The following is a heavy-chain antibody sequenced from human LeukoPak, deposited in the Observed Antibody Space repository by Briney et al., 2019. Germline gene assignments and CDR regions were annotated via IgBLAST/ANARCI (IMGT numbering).Heavy chain of an antibody. CDR3: AREGCSSTSCYGNWFDP. CDR2: IYYSGST. V-gene: IGHV4-61*01. D-gene: IGHD2-2*01. Sequence: SQTLSLTCTVSGGSISSGSYYWSWIRQPPGKGLEWIGYIYYSGSTNYNPSLKSRVTISVDTSKNQFSLKLSSVTAADTAVYYCAREGCSSTSCYGNWFDPWGQGTLVTVSS. J-gene: IGHJ5*02. CDR1: GGSISSGSYY.